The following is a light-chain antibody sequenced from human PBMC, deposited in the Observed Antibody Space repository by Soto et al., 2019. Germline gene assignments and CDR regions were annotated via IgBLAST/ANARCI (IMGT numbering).Light chain of an antibody. Sequence: EIVFTQSPATRPLSPGERATLSCRASQSVSSYLAWYPQKPGQAPRLLIHGASSRETGIPDRISGSGSGTEFTLTISRLEPEDFAVYYCQQYGSSTITFGQGTRLEIK. CDR2: GAS. CDR3: QQYGSSTIT. CDR1: QSVSSY. V-gene: IGKV3-20*01. J-gene: IGKJ5*01.